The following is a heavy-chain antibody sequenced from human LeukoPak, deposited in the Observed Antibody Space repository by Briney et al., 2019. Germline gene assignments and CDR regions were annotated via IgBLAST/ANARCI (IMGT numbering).Heavy chain of an antibody. V-gene: IGHV1-46*01. J-gene: IGHJ4*02. D-gene: IGHD1-26*01. CDR3: ARARELRGGDY. CDR2: INPSGGST. CDR1: GYTFTSYY. Sequence: ASVKVSCKASGYTFTSYYMHWVRQAPGQGLERMGIINPSGGSTGYAQTFQGRVTMTRDTSTSTVYMELSSLRSEDTAVYYCARARELRGGDYWGQGTLVTVSS.